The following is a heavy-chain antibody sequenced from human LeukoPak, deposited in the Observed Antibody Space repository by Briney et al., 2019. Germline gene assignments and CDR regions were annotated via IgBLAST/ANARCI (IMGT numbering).Heavy chain of an antibody. CDR3: STAKFAL. CDR1: GFTLSSYS. V-gene: IGHV3-48*01. Sequence: GGSLRLSCAASGFTLSSYSINWCLQTPGKGLQWISYISLSGTNRYYAASVKGRFTISRDNAKNIVHLQMSSLRADDTAMYYCSTAKFALWGQGTLVTVSS. CDR2: ISLSGTNR. D-gene: IGHD3-16*01. J-gene: IGHJ4*02.